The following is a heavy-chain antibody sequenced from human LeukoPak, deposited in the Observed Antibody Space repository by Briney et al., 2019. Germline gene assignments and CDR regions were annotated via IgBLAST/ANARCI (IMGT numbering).Heavy chain of an antibody. CDR1: GFTFSSYG. CDR3: ARDSEPFTEYTNSGSYSSWFDP. D-gene: IGHD1-26*01. CDR2: ISYDGSNK. V-gene: IGHV3-30*03. Sequence: GRSLRLSCAASGFTFSSYGMHWVRQAPGKGLEWVAVISYDGSNKYYADSVKGRFTISRDTSKNTLYLQMNSLRAEDTAVYYCARDSEPFTEYTNSGSYSSWFDPWGQGTLVTVSS. J-gene: IGHJ5*02.